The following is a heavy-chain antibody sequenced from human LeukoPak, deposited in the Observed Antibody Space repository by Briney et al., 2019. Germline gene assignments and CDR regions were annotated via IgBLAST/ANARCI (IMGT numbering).Heavy chain of an antibody. D-gene: IGHD5-24*01. CDR1: GYTFTGYY. V-gene: IGHV1-2*02. Sequence: ASVKVSCKASGYTFTGYYMHWVRQAPGQGLEWMGWINPNSGGTNYAQKFQGRVTMTRDTSISTAYMELSRLRSDDTAVYYCARDLAMARPNDYWGQGTLVTVSS. CDR3: ARDLAMARPNDY. J-gene: IGHJ4*02. CDR2: INPNSGGT.